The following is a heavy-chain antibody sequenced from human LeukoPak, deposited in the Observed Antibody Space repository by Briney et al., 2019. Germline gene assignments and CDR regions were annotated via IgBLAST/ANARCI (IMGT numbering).Heavy chain of an antibody. D-gene: IGHD3-16*02. V-gene: IGHV3-74*01. J-gene: IGHJ4*02. CDR3: ARGTAGYHSSYFDY. CDR1: GFTFSSYW. CDR2: INSDGSAT. Sequence: GGSLRLSCAASGFTFSSYWMHWVRQAPGKGLVWVSRINSDGSATAYADSVKGRFTISRDNAENTLYLQMNSLRAEDTAVYYCARGTAGYHSSYFDYWGQGTLVTVSS.